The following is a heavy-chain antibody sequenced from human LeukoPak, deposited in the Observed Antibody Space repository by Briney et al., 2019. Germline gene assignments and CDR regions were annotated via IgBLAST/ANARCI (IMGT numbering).Heavy chain of an antibody. CDR2: IYHSGST. CDR1: GYSISSGYY. Sequence: SETLSLTCTVSGYSISSGYYWGWIRQPAGKGLEWIGSIYHSGSTYYNPSLKSRVTISVDTSKNQFSLKLSSVTAADTAVYYCARDYEILTGDDAFDIWGQGTMVTVSS. V-gene: IGHV4-38-2*02. CDR3: ARDYEILTGDDAFDI. J-gene: IGHJ3*02. D-gene: IGHD3-9*01.